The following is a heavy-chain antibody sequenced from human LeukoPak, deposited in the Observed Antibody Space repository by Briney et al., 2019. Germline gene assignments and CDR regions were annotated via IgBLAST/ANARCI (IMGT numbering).Heavy chain of an antibody. Sequence: GGSLRLSCAASGFTFSSYAMSWVRQAPGKGLEWVTAVSGSGGTTYYADSVKGRFTISRDNSKNTLYLQMNSLRVEDTAAYYCAKALGGIWLYDYWGQGTLVTVSS. CDR1: GFTFSSYA. J-gene: IGHJ4*02. V-gene: IGHV3-23*01. CDR3: AKALGGIWLYDY. D-gene: IGHD1-26*01. CDR2: VSGSGGTT.